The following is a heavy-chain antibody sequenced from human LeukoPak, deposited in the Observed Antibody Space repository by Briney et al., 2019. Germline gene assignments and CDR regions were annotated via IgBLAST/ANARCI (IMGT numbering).Heavy chain of an antibody. CDR3: ARDRDCGYDSLYYYYYMDV. CDR1: GFNFGSFA. J-gene: IGHJ6*03. D-gene: IGHD5-12*01. CDR2: INQDGSEK. Sequence: GGSLRLSCAPSGFNFGSFAMTWVRQARGKGLEWVANINQDGSEKAYVDSVKGRFTVSRDNAKNALYLVINSLRAEDTAVYFCARDRDCGYDSLYYYYYMDVWGKGTTVTVSS. V-gene: IGHV3-7*01.